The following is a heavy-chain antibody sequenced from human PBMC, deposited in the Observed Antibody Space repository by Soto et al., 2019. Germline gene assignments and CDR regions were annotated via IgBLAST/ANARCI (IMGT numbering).Heavy chain of an antibody. CDR2: IIPIPGIA. D-gene: IGHD3-22*01. CDR3: ARYYDTSGYHWFDP. Sequence: QVQLVQSGAEVRKPGSSVKVSCKASGGTFRTYPITWVRQAPGLGLEWMGRIIPIPGIANYAQKFQGRVTMTADKSTSTTYMELSSLRSEDTAMYYCARYYDTSGYHWFDPWGQGTLVTVSS. J-gene: IGHJ5*02. CDR1: GGTFRTYP. V-gene: IGHV1-69*02.